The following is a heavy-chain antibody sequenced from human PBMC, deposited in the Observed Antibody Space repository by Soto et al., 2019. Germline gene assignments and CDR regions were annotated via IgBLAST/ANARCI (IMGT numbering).Heavy chain of an antibody. CDR3: ARRYGGNSDY. D-gene: IGHD3-16*01. CDR2: ISYDGSNK. V-gene: IGHV3-30-3*01. J-gene: IGHJ4*02. Sequence: LRLSCAASGFTFSSYAMHWVRQAPGKGLEWVAVISYDGSNKYYADSVKGRFTISRDNSKNTLYLQMNSLRAEDTAVYYCARRYGGNSDYWGQGTLVTVSS. CDR1: GFTFSSYA.